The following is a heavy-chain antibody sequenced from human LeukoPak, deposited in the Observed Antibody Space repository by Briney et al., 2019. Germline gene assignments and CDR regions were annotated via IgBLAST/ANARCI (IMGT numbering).Heavy chain of an antibody. J-gene: IGHJ4*02. CDR2: IYSGDST. Sequence: GGSLRLSCAASGFTVSSSYMSWVRQAPGKGLEWVSVIYSGDSTYYADSVKGRFTISRDNSKNTLYLQMNSLRAEDTAVYYCARGPLRYFDWLLSYFDYWGQGTLVTVSS. CDR3: ARGPLRYFDWLLSYFDY. CDR1: GFTVSSSY. V-gene: IGHV3-66*01. D-gene: IGHD3-9*01.